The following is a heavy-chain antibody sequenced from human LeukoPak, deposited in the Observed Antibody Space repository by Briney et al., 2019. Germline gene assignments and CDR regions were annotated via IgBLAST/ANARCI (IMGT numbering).Heavy chain of an antibody. CDR2: INPSGGST. J-gene: IGHJ3*02. CDR1: GYTFTSYY. CDR3: ARDRGTAMATSYNAFDI. V-gene: IGHV1-46*01. Sequence: ASVKVSCKASGYTFTSYYMHWVRQAPGQGLEWMGIINPSGGSTSYAQKFQGRVTMTRDMSTSTVYMELSSLRSEDTAVYYCARDRGTAMATSYNAFDIWGQGTMVTVSS. D-gene: IGHD5-18*01.